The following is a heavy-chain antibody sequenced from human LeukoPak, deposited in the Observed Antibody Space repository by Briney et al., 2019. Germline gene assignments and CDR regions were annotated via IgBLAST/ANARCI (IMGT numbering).Heavy chain of an antibody. CDR2: INHSGST. CDR3: ARRPVWWQTGLDY. CDR1: GGSFSGYY. J-gene: IGHJ4*02. V-gene: IGHV4-34*01. D-gene: IGHD1-14*01. Sequence: PSETLSLTCAVYGGSFSGYYWSWIRQPPGKGLEWIGEINHSGSTNYNPSLKSRVTISVDTSKNQFSLKLSSVTAADTAVYYCARRPVWWQTGLDYWGQGTLVTVSS.